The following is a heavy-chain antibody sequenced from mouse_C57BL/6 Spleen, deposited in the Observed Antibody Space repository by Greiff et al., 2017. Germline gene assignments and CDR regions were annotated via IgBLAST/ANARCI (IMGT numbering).Heavy chain of an antibody. D-gene: IGHD2-2*01. CDR3: ARSLMVTYYAMDY. V-gene: IGHV14-2*01. CDR2: IDPEDGET. Sequence: VQLKESGAELVKPGASVKLSCTASGFNIKDYYMHWVKQRTEQGLEWIGRIDPEDGETKYAPKFQGKATITADTSSNTAYLQLSSLTSEDTAVYYCARSLMVTYYAMDYWGQGTSVTGSS. CDR1: GFNIKDYY. J-gene: IGHJ4*01.